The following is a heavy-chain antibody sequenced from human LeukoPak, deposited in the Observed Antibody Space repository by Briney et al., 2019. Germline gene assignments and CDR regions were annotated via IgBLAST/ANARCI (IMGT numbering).Heavy chain of an antibody. Sequence: SVKVSCKASGGTFSSYAISWVRQAPGQGLEWMGGIIPIFSTANYAQKFQGRVTITADESTSTAYMELSSLRSEDTAVYYCARGDYYDSSGYYSNWGQGTLVTVSS. J-gene: IGHJ4*02. CDR3: ARGDYYDSSGYYSN. CDR2: IIPIFSTA. V-gene: IGHV1-69*13. CDR1: GGTFSSYA. D-gene: IGHD3-22*01.